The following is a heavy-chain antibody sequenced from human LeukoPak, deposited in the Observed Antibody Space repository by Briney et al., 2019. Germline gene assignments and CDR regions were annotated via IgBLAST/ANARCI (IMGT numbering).Heavy chain of an antibody. V-gene: IGHV4-34*01. J-gene: IGHJ3*02. D-gene: IGHD2-2*01. CDR2: INHSGST. CDR1: GGSFSGYY. CDR3: ARPLPAAALSAFVI. Sequence: SETLSLTCAVYGGSFSGYYWSWIRQPPGKGLEWIGEINHSGSTTYNPSLKSRVTISVDTSKNQFSLKLSSVTAADTAVYYCARPLPAAALSAFVIWGQGTM.